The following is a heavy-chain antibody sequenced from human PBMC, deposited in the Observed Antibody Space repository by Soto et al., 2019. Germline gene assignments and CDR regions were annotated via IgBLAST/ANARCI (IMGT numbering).Heavy chain of an antibody. J-gene: IGHJ5*02. CDR3: ARDAPRGTTYNWFDP. V-gene: IGHV4-31*02. Sequence: SETLSLTXTVSGGSISSGGYYWSWIRQHPGKGLEWIGYIYYSGSTYYNPSLKSRVTISVDTSKNQFSLKLSPVTAADTAVYYCARDAPRGTTYNWFDPWGQGTLVTVSS. D-gene: IGHD1-7*01. CDR2: IYYSGST. CDR1: GGSISSGGYY.